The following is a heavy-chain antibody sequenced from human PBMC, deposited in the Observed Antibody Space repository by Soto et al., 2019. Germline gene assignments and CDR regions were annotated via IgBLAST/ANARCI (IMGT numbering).Heavy chain of an antibody. Sequence: GGSLRLSCATSGFTFSSYGMHWVRQAPGKGLEWVAVISYDGSNKYYADSVKGRFTISRDNSKNTLYLQMNSLRAEDTAVYYCEKSKDGPRDYYYYGMDVWGQGTTVTVSS. CDR3: EKSKDGPRDYYYYGMDV. D-gene: IGHD4-4*01. CDR2: ISYDGSNK. CDR1: GFTFSSYG. J-gene: IGHJ6*02. V-gene: IGHV3-30*18.